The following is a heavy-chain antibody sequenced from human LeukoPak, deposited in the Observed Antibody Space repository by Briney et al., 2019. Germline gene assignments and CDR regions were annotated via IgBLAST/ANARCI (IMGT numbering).Heavy chain of an antibody. J-gene: IGHJ4*02. CDR1: GFTFSSYG. D-gene: IGHD3-9*01. Sequence: GESLRLSCAASGFTFSSYGMHWVRQAPGKGLEWVAVIWYDGSNKYYADSVKGRFTISRDNSKNTLYLQMHSLRAEDTAVYYCARESGAADWYKGFDYWGQGTLVTVSS. CDR2: IWYDGSNK. CDR3: ARESGAADWYKGFDY. V-gene: IGHV3-33*01.